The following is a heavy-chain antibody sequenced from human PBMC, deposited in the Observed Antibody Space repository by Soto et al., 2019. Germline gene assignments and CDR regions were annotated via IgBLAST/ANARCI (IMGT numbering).Heavy chain of an antibody. CDR1: GSSFTNND. D-gene: IGHD3-16*01. CDR2: MNPGSGDT. J-gene: IGHJ5*02. CDR3: ARMATFGSLNWFDP. V-gene: IGHV1-8*01. Sequence: ASVNVSCKASGSSFTNNDVTWVRQALGQGLEWMGWMNPGSGDTGYAQKFQGRVTMTRDISIATAYMELSSLRSDDTAIYYCARMATFGSLNWFDPWGQGTLVTVS.